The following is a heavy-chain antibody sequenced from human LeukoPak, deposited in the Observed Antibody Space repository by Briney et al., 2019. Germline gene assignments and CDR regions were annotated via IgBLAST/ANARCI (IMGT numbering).Heavy chain of an antibody. CDR3: AIAVGVHDTFDM. D-gene: IGHD1-26*01. CDR2: INPNSGGT. V-gene: IGHV1-2*02. Sequence: ASVKVSCKASGYTFTGKYIHWVRQAPGQGLEWMGWINPNSGGTKYAQKFQGRVTLTRYTTISTAYMELSRLRSDDTAVYYCAIAVGVHDTFDMWGQGTMVTVSS. CDR1: GYTFTGKY. J-gene: IGHJ3*02.